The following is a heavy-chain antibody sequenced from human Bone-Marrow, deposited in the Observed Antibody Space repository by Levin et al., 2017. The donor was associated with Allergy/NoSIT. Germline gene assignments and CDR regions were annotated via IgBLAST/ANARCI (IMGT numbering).Heavy chain of an antibody. D-gene: IGHD2-15*01. V-gene: IGHV4-34*01. CDR3: ARAYCSGGSCYSLLDY. Sequence: SETLSLTCAVYGGSFSGYYWSWIRQPPGKGLEWIGEINHSGSTNYNPSLKSRVTISVDTSKNQFSLKLSSVTAADTAVYYCARAYCSGGSCYSLLDYWGQGTLVTVSS. CDR1: GGSFSGYY. CDR2: INHSGST. J-gene: IGHJ4*02.